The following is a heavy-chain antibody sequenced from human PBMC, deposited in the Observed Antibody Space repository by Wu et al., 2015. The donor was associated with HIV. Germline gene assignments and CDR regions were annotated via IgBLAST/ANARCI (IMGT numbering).Heavy chain of an antibody. J-gene: IGHJ4*02. CDR2: IIPIFGTT. D-gene: IGHD3-22*01. Sequence: QVQLVQSGAEVKKPGSSVKVSCKASGGTFSRYAISWVRQAPGQGLEWMGGIIPIFGTTNYAQKFQGRVTVTTDEYTSTAYMELRGLLSDDTAVYYCVRAAYYDSRGYYYEWGQGTLVTVSS. CDR3: VRAAYYDSRGYYYE. CDR1: GGTFSRYA. V-gene: IGHV1-69*05.